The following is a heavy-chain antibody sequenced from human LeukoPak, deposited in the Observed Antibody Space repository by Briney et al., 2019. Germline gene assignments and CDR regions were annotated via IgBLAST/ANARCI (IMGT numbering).Heavy chain of an antibody. CDR2: ISNDGSRK. D-gene: IGHD3-3*01. J-gene: IGHJ4*02. Sequence: GSLRLSCVASRFTFTSYAMHWIRQAPGKGLEWVAIISNDGSRKYYAHSVEGRFTISRDNSKNTLYLQMDSLRAEDTAVYYCARDRAWNYFDYWGQGTLVTVSS. CDR1: RFTFTSYA. CDR3: ARDRAWNYFDY. V-gene: IGHV3-30*03.